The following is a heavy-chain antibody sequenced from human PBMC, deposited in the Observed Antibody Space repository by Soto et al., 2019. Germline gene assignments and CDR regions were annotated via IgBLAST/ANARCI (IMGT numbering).Heavy chain of an antibody. V-gene: IGHV4-4*02. CDR1: GVSISSNYY. J-gene: IGHJ4*02. CDR2: ISHLGSV. Sequence: QVLLQESGPGLVQPSGTLSLSCVVSGVSISSNYYWGWVRQPPGKGLEWLGGISHLGSVNYNPSLKSRVTRSMDKSQNQFSLKVNSVTAAERAVYYCARSFGWYAIDYWGQGTLVIVSS. CDR3: ARSFGWYAIDY. D-gene: IGHD6-19*01.